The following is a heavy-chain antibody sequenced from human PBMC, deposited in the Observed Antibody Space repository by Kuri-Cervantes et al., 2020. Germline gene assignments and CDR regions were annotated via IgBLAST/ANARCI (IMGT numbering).Heavy chain of an antibody. CDR2: INPSGGST. V-gene: IGHV1-46*01. Sequence: ASVKVSCKASGYTFTSYCMHWVRQAPGQGLEWMGIINPSGGSTSYAQKFQGRVTMTRDTSTSTVYMELSSLRSEDTAVYYCARRALSSFYYYYMDVWGKGTTVTVSS. CDR3: ARRALSSFYYYYMDV. J-gene: IGHJ6*03. CDR1: GYTFTSYC. D-gene: IGHD2-2*01.